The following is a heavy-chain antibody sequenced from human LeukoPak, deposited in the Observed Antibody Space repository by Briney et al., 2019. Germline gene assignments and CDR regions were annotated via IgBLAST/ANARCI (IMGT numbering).Heavy chain of an antibody. Sequence: SSETLSLTCAVYGGSFSGYYWSWIRQPPGKGLEWIGEINHSGSTNYNPSLKSRVTISVDTSKNQFSLKLSSVTAADTAVYYCARAVVGATGGYYFDYWGQGTLVTVSS. J-gene: IGHJ4*02. CDR1: GGSFSGYY. D-gene: IGHD1-26*01. CDR2: INHSGST. CDR3: ARAVVGATGGYYFDY. V-gene: IGHV4-34*01.